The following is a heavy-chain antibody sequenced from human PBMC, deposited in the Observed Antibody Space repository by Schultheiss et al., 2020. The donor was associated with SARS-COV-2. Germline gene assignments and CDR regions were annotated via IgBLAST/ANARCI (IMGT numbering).Heavy chain of an antibody. CDR2: INHSGST. Sequence: SETLSLTCAVYGGSFSGYYWSWIRQPPGKGLEWIGEINHSGSTYYNPSLKSRVTISVDTSKNQFSLKLSSVTAADTAVYYCARESKYDFWSGYQYYYYYMDVWGKGTTVTVSS. CDR3: ARESKYDFWSGYQYYYYYMDV. D-gene: IGHD3-3*01. J-gene: IGHJ6*03. V-gene: IGHV4-34*01. CDR1: GGSFSGYY.